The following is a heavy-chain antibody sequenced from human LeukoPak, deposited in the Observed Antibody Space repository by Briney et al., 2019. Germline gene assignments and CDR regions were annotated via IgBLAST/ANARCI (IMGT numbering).Heavy chain of an antibody. D-gene: IGHD2-2*01. CDR3: ARGYCSTSVCYSEVIGH. CDR2: ISSSSSTI. Sequence: PGESLRLSCAASGFAFSTYSMNWVRQAPGRGLEWVSYISSSSSTIYYADSVKGRFTISRDNADNSLYLQMNRLRAEDTAVYYCARGYCSTSVCYSEVIGHWGQGTLVTVSS. CDR1: GFAFSTYS. J-gene: IGHJ4*02. V-gene: IGHV3-48*01.